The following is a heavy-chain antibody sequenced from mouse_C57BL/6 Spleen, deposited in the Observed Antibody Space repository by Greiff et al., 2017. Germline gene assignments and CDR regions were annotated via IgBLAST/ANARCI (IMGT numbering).Heavy chain of an antibody. J-gene: IGHJ1*03. D-gene: IGHD1-1*01. V-gene: IGHV1-55*01. CDR3: ARGGYGSSYWYFDV. Sequence: VQLQQPGAELVKPGASVKMSCKASGYPFPSYWLTWVKQRPGQGLEWIGDIYPGSGSTNYNEKFKSKATLTVDTSSSTAYMQLSSLTSEDSAVYYCARGGYGSSYWYFDVWGTGTTVTVSS. CDR1: GYPFPSYW. CDR2: IYPGSGST.